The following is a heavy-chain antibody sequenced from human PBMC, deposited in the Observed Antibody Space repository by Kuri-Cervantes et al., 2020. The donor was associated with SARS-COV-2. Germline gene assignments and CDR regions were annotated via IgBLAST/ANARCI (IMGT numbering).Heavy chain of an antibody. J-gene: IGHJ5*02. CDR2: INHSGST. V-gene: IGHV4-34*01. CDR3: ARHRWFDP. CDR1: GFTFSDYY. Sequence: ESLKISCAASGFTFSDYYWSWIRQPPGKGLEWIGEINHSGSTNYNPSLKSRVTISVDTSKNQFSLKLSSVTAADTAVYYCARHRWFDPWGQGTLVTVSS. D-gene: IGHD1-14*01.